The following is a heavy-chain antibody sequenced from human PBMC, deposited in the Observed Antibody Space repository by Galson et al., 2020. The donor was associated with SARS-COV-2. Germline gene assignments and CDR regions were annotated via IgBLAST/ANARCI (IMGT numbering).Heavy chain of an antibody. CDR3: ARGLVASYYYYYMDV. V-gene: IGHV4-59*01. D-gene: IGHD2-2*01. CDR1: GGSINNYY. Sequence: SETLSLTCTVSGGSINNYYWSWIRQPPGRGLEWIGYIYNSGSTDNNPSLKSRVTMSVDTSKNQFSLKLSSVTAADTAVYYCARGLVASYYYYYMDVWGKGTTVTVSS. CDR2: IYNSGST. J-gene: IGHJ6*03.